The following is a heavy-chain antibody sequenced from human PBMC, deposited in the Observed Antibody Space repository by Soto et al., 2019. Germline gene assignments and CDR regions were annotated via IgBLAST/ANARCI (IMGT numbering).Heavy chain of an antibody. D-gene: IGHD2-2*01. CDR2: INTANGDT. J-gene: IGHJ6*02. Sequence: ASVKVSCKASGYTFTNYAMHWVRQAPGQRPEWMGRINTANGDTIYSQNFQGRVTITSDTSTSTVYMELSSLRSEDTAVYYCGRQGYQLLFYYYYGMDVWGQGTTVTVSS. V-gene: IGHV1-3*04. CDR3: GRQGYQLLFYYYYGMDV. CDR1: GYTFTNYA.